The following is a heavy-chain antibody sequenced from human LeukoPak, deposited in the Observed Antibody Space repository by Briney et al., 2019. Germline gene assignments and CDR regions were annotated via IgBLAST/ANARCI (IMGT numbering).Heavy chain of an antibody. CDR2: ISWNSGSI. Sequence: GGSLRLSCAAAGFTFDDYAMHWVRQAPGKGLEWVSGISWNSGSIGYADSVKGRFTISRDNAKNSLYLQMNSLRAEDTALYYCAKVGPSGGSYYSTRAVSHAFDIWGQGTMVTVSS. D-gene: IGHD2-15*01. CDR3: AKVGPSGGSYYSTRAVSHAFDI. CDR1: GFTFDDYA. V-gene: IGHV3-9*01. J-gene: IGHJ3*02.